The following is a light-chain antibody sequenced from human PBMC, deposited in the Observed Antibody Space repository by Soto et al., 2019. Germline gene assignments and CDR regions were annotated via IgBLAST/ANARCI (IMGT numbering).Light chain of an antibody. J-gene: IGKJ5*01. CDR2: ATS. V-gene: IGKV1-16*01. Sequence: DIQMTQSPVSLSASVGDRVTITCRASQDIHRYLAWFQQKPGKAPKSLIYATSSLQLGVPSRFSGSGSGSEFTLTISSLQPEDFATYYCQQYDNFPLTIGHGTRLEMK. CDR1: QDIHRY. CDR3: QQYDNFPLT.